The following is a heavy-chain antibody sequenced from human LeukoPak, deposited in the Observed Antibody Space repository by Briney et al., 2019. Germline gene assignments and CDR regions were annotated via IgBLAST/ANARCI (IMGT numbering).Heavy chain of an antibody. V-gene: IGHV3-53*01. Sequence: GGSLRLSCAAAGVTVSRNYMSWVRQAPGKGLEWVSVIYSGGSTYYADSVKGRFTISRDNSKNTLYLQMNGLRAEDTAVYYCARESDYVWGRYRSYNFSYWGQGTLVTVSS. D-gene: IGHD3-16*02. J-gene: IGHJ4*02. CDR2: IYSGGST. CDR1: GVTVSRNY. CDR3: ARESDYVWGRYRSYNFSY.